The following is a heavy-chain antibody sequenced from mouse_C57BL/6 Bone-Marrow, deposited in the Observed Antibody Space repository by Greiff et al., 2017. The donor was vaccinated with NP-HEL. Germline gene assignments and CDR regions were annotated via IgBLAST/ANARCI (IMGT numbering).Heavy chain of an antibody. CDR3: ARIALYFYWYFDV. J-gene: IGHJ1*03. V-gene: IGHV8-8*01. Sequence: QVQLKESGPGILQPSQTLSLTCSFSGFSLRTFGMGVGWIRQPSGKGLEWLAHIWWDDDKYYNPALKSRLSISKDTSKNQLFLKIAIVDTADTATYYCARIALYFYWYFDVWGTGTTVTVSS. CDR2: IWWDDDK. D-gene: IGHD2-1*01. CDR1: GFSLRTFGMG.